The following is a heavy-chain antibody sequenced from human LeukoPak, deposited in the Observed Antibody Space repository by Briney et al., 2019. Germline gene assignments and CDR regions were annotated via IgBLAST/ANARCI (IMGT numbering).Heavy chain of an antibody. CDR1: GFTFSSYW. Sequence: GGSLRLSCAASGFTFSSYWMHWVRQVPGKGLVWVSRINTGGSSTTYADSVKGRFTISRDNAKNTLYLQMDSLRAEDTGVYYCAKDTGSGSYSIYTYYFDYWGQGTLVTVSS. D-gene: IGHD3-10*01. CDR2: INTGGSST. J-gene: IGHJ4*02. V-gene: IGHV3-74*01. CDR3: AKDTGSGSYSIYTYYFDY.